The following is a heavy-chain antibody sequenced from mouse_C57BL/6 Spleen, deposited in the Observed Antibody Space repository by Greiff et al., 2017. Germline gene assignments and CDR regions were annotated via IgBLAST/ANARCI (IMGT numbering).Heavy chain of an antibody. D-gene: IGHD1-1*01. CDR3: VREVYYGSSYAYFDY. V-gene: IGHV10-3*01. J-gene: IGHJ2*01. CDR1: GFTFNTYA. CDR2: IRSKSSNYAT. Sequence: EAGGGLVQPKGSLKLSCAASGFTFNTYAMHWVRQAPGKGLEWVARIRSKSSNYATYYADSVKDRFTISRDDSQSMLYLQMNNLKTEDTAMYYCVREVYYGSSYAYFDYWGQGTTLTVSS.